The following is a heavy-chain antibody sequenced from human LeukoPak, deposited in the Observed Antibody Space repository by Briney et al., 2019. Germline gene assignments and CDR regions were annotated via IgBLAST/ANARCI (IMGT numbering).Heavy chain of an antibody. J-gene: IGHJ4*02. CDR1: GGTFNSFA. Sequence: SVKVSCEASGGTFNSFAISWVRQAPGQGLEWMGGIIPIFGTANYAQKFQGRVTITADESTSTAYMELSSLRSEDTAVYYCARGTTMVTNYFDYWGQGTLVTVSS. V-gene: IGHV1-69*13. CDR3: ARGTTMVTNYFDY. D-gene: IGHD5-18*01. CDR2: IIPIFGTA.